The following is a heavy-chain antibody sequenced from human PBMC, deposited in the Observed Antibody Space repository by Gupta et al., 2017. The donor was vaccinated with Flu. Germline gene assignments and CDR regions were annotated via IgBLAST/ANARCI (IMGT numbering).Heavy chain of an antibody. Sequence: EVQLLESGGGLVQPGGSLRLSCAASGFTFSSYAMSWVRQAPGKGLEGVSAISGSGGSTYYADSVKGRFNISRDKSKKTLYLQMNSLRAEDTAVYYCAKGDTGEYDSSGYYYFPDDAVDSWGQGTMVTVSS. D-gene: IGHD3-22*01. CDR2: ISGSGGST. CDR1: GFTFSSYA. V-gene: IGHV3-23*01. CDR3: AKGDTGEYDSSGYYYFPDDAVDS. J-gene: IGHJ3*02.